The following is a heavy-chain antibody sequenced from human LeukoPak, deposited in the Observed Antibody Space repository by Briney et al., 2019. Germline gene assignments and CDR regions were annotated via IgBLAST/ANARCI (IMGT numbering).Heavy chain of an antibody. CDR1: GYTFTGYY. D-gene: IGHD5-18*01. CDR2: INPNSGGT. Sequence: GASVKVSCKASGYTFTGYYMHWVRQAPVQGLEWMGWINPNSGGTNYAQKFQGRVTMTRDTSISTAYMELSRLRSDDTAVYYCARAMVTYYYYYMDVWGKGTTVTVSS. CDR3: ARAMVTYYYYYMDV. J-gene: IGHJ6*03. V-gene: IGHV1-2*02.